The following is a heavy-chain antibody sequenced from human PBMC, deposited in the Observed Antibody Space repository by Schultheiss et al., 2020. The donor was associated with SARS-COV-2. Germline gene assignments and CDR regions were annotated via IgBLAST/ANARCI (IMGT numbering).Heavy chain of an antibody. CDR1: GYTFTSYG. J-gene: IGHJ3*02. D-gene: IGHD3-3*01. Sequence: ASVKVSCKASGYTFTSYGISWVRQAPGQGLEWMGWISAYNGNTNYAQKLQGRVTMTTDTSTSTAYMELRSLRSDDTAVYYCARDPGDEWHRGVDAFDIWGQGTMVTVSS. CDR3: ARDPGDEWHRGVDAFDI. CDR2: ISAYNGNT. V-gene: IGHV1-18*01.